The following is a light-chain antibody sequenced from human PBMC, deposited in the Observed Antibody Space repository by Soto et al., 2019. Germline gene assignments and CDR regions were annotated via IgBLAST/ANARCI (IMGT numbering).Light chain of an antibody. J-gene: IGKJ5*01. V-gene: IGKV1-39*01. Sequence: DIQMTQSPSSLSASVGDRVTITCRASQRISSYLNWYQQIPGKAPKLLIYAASSLQSGVPSRFSGSGSGKDFTITISSLQPEDFATYYCQQRYRAPPITFGQGTRLEIK. CDR2: AAS. CDR3: QQRYRAPPIT. CDR1: QRISSY.